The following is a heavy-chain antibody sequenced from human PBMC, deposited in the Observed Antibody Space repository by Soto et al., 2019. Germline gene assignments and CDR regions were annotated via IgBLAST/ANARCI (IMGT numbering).Heavy chain of an antibody. CDR2: IIPIFGTA. CDR1: GGTFSSYA. D-gene: IGHD4-17*01. Sequence: SVKVSCKASGGTFSSYAISWVRQAPGQGLEWMGGIIPIFGTANYAQKFQGRVTITADESTSTAYMELRSLRSDDTAVYYCARVFYGDYVGYYYYGMDVWGQGTTVTVSS. J-gene: IGHJ6*02. V-gene: IGHV1-69*13. CDR3: ARVFYGDYVGYYYYGMDV.